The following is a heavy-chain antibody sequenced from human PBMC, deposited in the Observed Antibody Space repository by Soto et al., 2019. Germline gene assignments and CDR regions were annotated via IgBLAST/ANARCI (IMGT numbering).Heavy chain of an antibody. D-gene: IGHD3-16*01. Sequence: QMQLVQSGPEVKKPGTSVKVSCKASGFTFTSSAVQWVRQARGQRLEWIGWIVVGSGNTNYAQKFQERVTITRDMSTSTAEMELSSLRSEDTPVYYCAADMAELLGEFPMDYWGQGTLVTVSS. CDR3: AADMAELLGEFPMDY. CDR2: IVVGSGNT. J-gene: IGHJ4*02. CDR1: GFTFTSSA. V-gene: IGHV1-58*01.